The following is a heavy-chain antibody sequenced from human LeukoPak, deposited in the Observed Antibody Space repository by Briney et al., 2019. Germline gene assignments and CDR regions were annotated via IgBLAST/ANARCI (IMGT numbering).Heavy chain of an antibody. D-gene: IGHD3-10*01. CDR1: GFTFSSYA. J-gene: IGHJ6*02. V-gene: IGHV3-23*01. CDR2: ISGSGGST. CDR3: AKDGAPHYYGMDV. Sequence: PGGSLKLSCAASGFTFSSYAMSWVRQAPGKGLEWVSAISGSGGSTYYADSVKGRFTISRDNSKNTLYLQMNSLRAEDTAVYYCAKDGAPHYYGMDVWGQGTTVTVSS.